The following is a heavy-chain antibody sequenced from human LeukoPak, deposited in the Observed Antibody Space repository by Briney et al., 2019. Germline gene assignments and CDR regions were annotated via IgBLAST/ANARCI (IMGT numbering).Heavy chain of an antibody. Sequence: ASVKVSCKASGYIFFNYGISWVRPAPGQGLEWMGWISPNNGNTDFAQNFQDRVTMTTDTSTRTVYMELRSLRSDDTAVYYCASPHPRYSSSWDPPRAFDYWGQGTLVTVSS. CDR2: ISPNNGNT. D-gene: IGHD6-13*01. CDR3: ASPHPRYSSSWDPPRAFDY. CDR1: GYIFFNYG. V-gene: IGHV1-18*01. J-gene: IGHJ4*02.